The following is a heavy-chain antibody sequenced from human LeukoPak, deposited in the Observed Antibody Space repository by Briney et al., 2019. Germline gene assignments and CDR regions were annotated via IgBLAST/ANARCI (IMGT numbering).Heavy chain of an antibody. Sequence: SETLSLTCTVSGGSISSSSYYWGWIRQPPGKGLEWIGEINHSGSTKYKPSLKSRVTISVDTSKNQFSLKLSSVTAADTAVYYCARTFAEYIAFDYWGQGTLVTVSS. D-gene: IGHD2/OR15-2a*01. CDR3: ARTFAEYIAFDY. CDR1: GGSISSSSYY. CDR2: INHSGST. V-gene: IGHV4-39*07. J-gene: IGHJ4*02.